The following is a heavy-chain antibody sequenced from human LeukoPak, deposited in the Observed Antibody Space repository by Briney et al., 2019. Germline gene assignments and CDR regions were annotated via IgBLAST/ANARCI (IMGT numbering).Heavy chain of an antibody. J-gene: IGHJ3*02. D-gene: IGHD5-24*01. CDR3: TRAKEMATIALCAFDI. CDR1: GFTFGDYA. Sequence: GGSLRLSCTASGFTFGDYAMSWFRQAPGKGLEWVGFIRSKAYGGTTEYAASVKGRFTISRDDSKSIAYLQMNSLKTEDTAVYYCTRAKEMATIALCAFDIWGQGTMVTVSS. CDR2: IRSKAYGGTT. V-gene: IGHV3-49*03.